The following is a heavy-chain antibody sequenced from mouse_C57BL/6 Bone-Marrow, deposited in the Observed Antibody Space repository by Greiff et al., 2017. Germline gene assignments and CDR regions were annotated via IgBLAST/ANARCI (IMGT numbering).Heavy chain of an antibody. CDR1: GFTFSSYT. D-gene: IGHD3-2*02. J-gene: IGHJ3*01. V-gene: IGHV5-9*01. CDR2: ISGGGGNT. Sequence: EVKLMESGGGLVKPGGSLKLSCAASGFTFSSYTMSWVRLTPEKRLEWVATISGGGGNTYYPDSVKGRFTISRDNAKNTLYLQMSSLRSEDTALYYCASLDSSGYVAWFAYWGQGTLVTVSA. CDR3: ASLDSSGYVAWFAY.